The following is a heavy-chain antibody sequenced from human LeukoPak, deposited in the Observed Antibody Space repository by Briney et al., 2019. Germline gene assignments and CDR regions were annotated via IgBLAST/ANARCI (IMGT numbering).Heavy chain of an antibody. CDR2: VIGSGDST. Sequence: PGGSLRLSCAASGFTFSSYALTWVRQSPGKGLEWVSSVIGSGDSTYYADSVKRRFTISRDNPKNTLYLQMSSLRAEDTAVYYCAKPPSSYYYFDYWGQGTLVTVSS. D-gene: IGHD3-22*01. CDR3: AKPPSSYYYFDY. V-gene: IGHV3-23*01. CDR1: GFTFSSYA. J-gene: IGHJ4*02.